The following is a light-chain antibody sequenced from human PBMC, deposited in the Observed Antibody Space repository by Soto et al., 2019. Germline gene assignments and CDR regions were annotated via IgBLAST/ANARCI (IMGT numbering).Light chain of an antibody. Sequence: EIVLTQSPATLSLSPGERATLSCRASQSVSSYLAWYQQKAGQAPRLLIYDASNRATGIPARFSGSGSGTDFTLTISSLEPEDLAVYYCQHRSSWPLSFGGGTKVEIK. J-gene: IGKJ4*01. CDR3: QHRSSWPLS. CDR2: DAS. CDR1: QSVSSY. V-gene: IGKV3-11*01.